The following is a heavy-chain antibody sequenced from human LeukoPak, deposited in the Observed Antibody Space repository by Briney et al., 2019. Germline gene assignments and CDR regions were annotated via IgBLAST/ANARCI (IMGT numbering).Heavy chain of an antibody. D-gene: IGHD5-18*01. CDR3: ARSGYSYGLYSSSWCDY. CDR2: ISGSGGST. V-gene: IGHV3-23*01. J-gene: IGHJ4*02. Sequence: PGGSLRLSCAASGFTFSSYAMSWVRQAPGKGLEWISAISGSGGSTYYAALVKSRYTITRDNSKSTLYLQMNSLRAEDTAVYYCARSGYSYGLYSSSWCDYWGQGTLVTVSS. CDR1: GFTFSSYA.